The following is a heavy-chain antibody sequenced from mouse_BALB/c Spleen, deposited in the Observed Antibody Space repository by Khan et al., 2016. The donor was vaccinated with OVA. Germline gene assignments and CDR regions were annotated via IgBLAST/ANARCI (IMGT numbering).Heavy chain of an antibody. CDR2: INTYTGEA. CDR3: SRSNGNYWFAY. CDR1: GYTLTDYG. V-gene: IGHV9-3-1*01. J-gene: IGHJ3*01. Sequence: QIQLVQSGPELKKPGEIVKISCKASGYTLTDYGMNWVKQAPGKGLKWMGWINTYTGEATYADDFKGRFAFSLETSASSAYLQINNLKTEYTATYFCSRSNGNYWFAYWGQGTLVTVSA. D-gene: IGHD2-1*01.